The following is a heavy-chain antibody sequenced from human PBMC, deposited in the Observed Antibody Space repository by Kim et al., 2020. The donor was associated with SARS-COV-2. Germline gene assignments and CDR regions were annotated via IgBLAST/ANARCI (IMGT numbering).Heavy chain of an antibody. V-gene: IGHV1-69*01. CDR3: AGGKGARDAFDI. Sequence: NNAQKFQGRVTITADESTSTAYMELSSLRSEDTAVYYCAGGKGARDAFDIWGQGTMVTVSS. J-gene: IGHJ3*02.